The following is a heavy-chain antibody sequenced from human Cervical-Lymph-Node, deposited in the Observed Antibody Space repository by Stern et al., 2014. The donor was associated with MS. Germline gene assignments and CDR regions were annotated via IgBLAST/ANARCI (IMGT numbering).Heavy chain of an antibody. CDR1: GYTFTNYA. CDR3: ARVLRPYGMDV. Sequence: VQLVESGSELKTPGASVRVSCKASGYTFTNYAINWVRQAPGQGLEWMGWINTNTGKPTYAQGFTGRFVFSMDTSDSTAYLQISSLKAEDTAMYYCARVLRPYGMDVWGQGTTVTVSS. J-gene: IGHJ6*02. D-gene: IGHD3-10*01. CDR2: INTNTGKP. V-gene: IGHV7-4-1*02.